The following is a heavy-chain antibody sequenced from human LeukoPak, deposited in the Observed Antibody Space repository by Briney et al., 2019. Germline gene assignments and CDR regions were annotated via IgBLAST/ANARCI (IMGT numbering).Heavy chain of an antibody. CDR1: GYTFTSYT. J-gene: IGHJ4*02. D-gene: IGHD4/OR15-4a*01. V-gene: IGHV1-3*01. CDR2: INGGNGNT. Sequence: ASVKVSCKASGYTFTSYTMRWVRQAPGQRLEWMGWINGGNGNTKYSEEFQGRVTITRDTSANTAYMELSRLRSDDTAVYYCAREYGGLFGAADYWGQGTLVTVSS. CDR3: AREYGGLFGAADY.